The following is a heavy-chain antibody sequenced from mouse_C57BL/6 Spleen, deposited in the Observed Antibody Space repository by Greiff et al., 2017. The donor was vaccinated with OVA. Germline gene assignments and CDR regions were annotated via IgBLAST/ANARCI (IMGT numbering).Heavy chain of an antibody. J-gene: IGHJ1*03. D-gene: IGHD1-1*01. V-gene: IGHV1-69*01. CDR2: IDPSDSYT. CDR1: GYTFTSYW. CDR3: ARRIYYYGSSYGYFDV. Sequence: VQLQQPGAELVMPGASVKLSCKASGYTFTSYWMHWVKQRPGQGLEWIGEIDPSDSYTNYNQKFKGKSTLTVDKSSSTAYMQLSSLTSEDSAVYYCARRIYYYGSSYGYFDVWGTGTTVTVSS.